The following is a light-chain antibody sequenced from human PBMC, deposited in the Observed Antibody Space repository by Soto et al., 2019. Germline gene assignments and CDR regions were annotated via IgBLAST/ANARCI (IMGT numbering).Light chain of an antibody. Sequence: QSVLTQPPSASGSPRQSVTISCTGTSSDVGAYNYVSWYHQHPGKAPKLMIYDVNKRPSGVPDRFSGSKSGNTASLTVSGLRAEDEADYYCSSYAGDNNFVIFGGGTKLTVL. J-gene: IGLJ2*01. CDR1: SSDVGAYNY. CDR2: DVN. V-gene: IGLV2-8*01. CDR3: SSYAGDNNFVI.